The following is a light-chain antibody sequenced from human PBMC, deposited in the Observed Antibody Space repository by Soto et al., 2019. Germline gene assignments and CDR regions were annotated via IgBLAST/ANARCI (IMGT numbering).Light chain of an antibody. Sequence: DITMTQSPSTLSAYVGDRVTIPCRASQSISSWLAWYQQKPGKAPKLLIYDASSLESGVPSRFSGSGSGTEFTLTISSLQPDDFATYYCQQYNSYRTFGQGTKVDVK. CDR3: QQYNSYRT. CDR2: DAS. CDR1: QSISSW. J-gene: IGKJ1*01. V-gene: IGKV1-5*01.